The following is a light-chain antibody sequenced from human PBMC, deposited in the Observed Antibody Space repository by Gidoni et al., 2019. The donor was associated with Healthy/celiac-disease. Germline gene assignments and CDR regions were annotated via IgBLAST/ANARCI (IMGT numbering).Light chain of an antibody. J-gene: IGKJ1*01. CDR2: KAY. V-gene: IGKV1-5*03. CDR1: QSISSW. Sequence: IQLTPSPSTLSASVGDRVTITCRASQSISSWLAWYQKKPGKAPKLLIYKAYSLESGVPSRCRGSGSGTEFTLTISSLQPDDFATYYCQQYNSYSPWTFGQGTKVEIK. CDR3: QQYNSYSPWT.